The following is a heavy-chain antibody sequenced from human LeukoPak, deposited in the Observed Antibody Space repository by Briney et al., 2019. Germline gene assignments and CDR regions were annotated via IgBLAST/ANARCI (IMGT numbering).Heavy chain of an antibody. CDR2: ISSSSGYI. CDR1: GFTFSSYT. Sequence: PGGSLRLSCAASGFTFSSYTMDWVRPAPGKGLEWVSSISSSSGYIYYADSVKGRFTISRDNAKNSLYLQMNSLRAEDTAVYYCARLIAAAAYFDYWGQGALVTVSS. V-gene: IGHV3-21*01. CDR3: ARLIAAAAYFDY. J-gene: IGHJ4*02. D-gene: IGHD6-13*01.